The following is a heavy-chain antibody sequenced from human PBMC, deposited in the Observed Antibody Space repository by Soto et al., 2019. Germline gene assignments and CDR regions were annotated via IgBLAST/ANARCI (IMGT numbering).Heavy chain of an antibody. CDR3: ARDGAYGDFRAEYFQH. D-gene: IGHD4-17*01. V-gene: IGHV3-30-3*01. Sequence: GGSLRLSCAASGFTFSSYAMHWVRQAPGKGLEWVAVISYDGSNKYYADSVKGRFTISRDNSKNTLYLQMNSLRAEDTAVYYCARDGAYGDFRAEYFQHWGQGTLVTVSS. CDR1: GFTFSSYA. J-gene: IGHJ1*01. CDR2: ISYDGSNK.